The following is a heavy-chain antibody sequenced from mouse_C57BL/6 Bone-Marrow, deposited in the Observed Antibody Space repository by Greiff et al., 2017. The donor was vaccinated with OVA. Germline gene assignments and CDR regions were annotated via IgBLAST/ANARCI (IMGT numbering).Heavy chain of an antibody. J-gene: IGHJ2*01. D-gene: IGHD2-5*01. Sequence: QVQLQQSGAELVRPGASVTLSCKASGYTFTDYEMHWVKQTPVHGLEWIGAIDPETGGTAYNQKFKGKATLTADKSSSTAYMELRSLTSEESAVYYCASSYSNYGDFDYWGQGTALTVSS. CDR1: GYTFTDYE. V-gene: IGHV1-15*01. CDR3: ASSYSNYGDFDY. CDR2: IDPETGGT.